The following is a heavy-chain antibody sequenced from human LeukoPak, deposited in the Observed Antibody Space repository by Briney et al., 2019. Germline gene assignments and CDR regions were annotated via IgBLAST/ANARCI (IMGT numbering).Heavy chain of an antibody. CDR2: IYYSGST. J-gene: IGHJ2*01. V-gene: IGHV4-39*07. Sequence: PSETLSLTCTVSGGSISSSSYYWGWIRQPPGKGLEWIGSIYYSGSTYYNPSLKSRVTISVDTSKNQFSLKLSSVTAADTAVYYCARSYYYDSSGYYGDWYFDLWGRGTLVTVSS. D-gene: IGHD3-22*01. CDR3: ARSYYYDSSGYYGDWYFDL. CDR1: GGSISSSSYY.